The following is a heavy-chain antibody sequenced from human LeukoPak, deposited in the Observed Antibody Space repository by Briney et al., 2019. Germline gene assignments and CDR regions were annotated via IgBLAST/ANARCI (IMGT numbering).Heavy chain of an antibody. Sequence: ASVKVSCKASGYTFTSYGISWVRQAPGQGLEWMGLISAYNGNTNYAQKLQVRVTMTTDTSTSTAYMELRSLRSDDTAVYYCARTLPYSSSWYSRYWGQGTLVTVSS. CDR1: GYTFTSYG. J-gene: IGHJ4*02. CDR2: ISAYNGNT. D-gene: IGHD6-13*01. V-gene: IGHV1-18*01. CDR3: ARTLPYSSSWYSRY.